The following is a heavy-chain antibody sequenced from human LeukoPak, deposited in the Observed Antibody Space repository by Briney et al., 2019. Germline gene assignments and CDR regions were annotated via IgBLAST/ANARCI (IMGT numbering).Heavy chain of an antibody. CDR3: AREDTIFGVTDAFDI. CDR1: GFTFSSYS. J-gene: IGHJ3*02. D-gene: IGHD3-3*01. CDR2: ISSSSSYI. V-gene: IGHV3-21*01. Sequence: AGGSLRLSCAASGFTFSSYSMNWVRQAPGKGLEWVSSISSSSSYIYYADSAKGRFTISRDNAKNSLYLQMNSLRAEDTAVYYCAREDTIFGVTDAFDIWGQGTMVTVSS.